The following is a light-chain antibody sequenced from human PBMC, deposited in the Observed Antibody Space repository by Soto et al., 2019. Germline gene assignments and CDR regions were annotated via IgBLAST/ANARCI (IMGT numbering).Light chain of an antibody. V-gene: IGLV2-8*01. CDR2: EVT. CDR1: SSDVGTYNY. Sequence: QSALTQPPSASGSLGQSVTISCTGSSSDVGTYNYVSWYQQYPGKAPKLMIYEVTKRPSVVPDRFSGSKSGNTASLTVSGLQADDEADYYCSSYAGSNNFVVFGGGTKLTVL. J-gene: IGLJ2*01. CDR3: SSYAGSNNFVV.